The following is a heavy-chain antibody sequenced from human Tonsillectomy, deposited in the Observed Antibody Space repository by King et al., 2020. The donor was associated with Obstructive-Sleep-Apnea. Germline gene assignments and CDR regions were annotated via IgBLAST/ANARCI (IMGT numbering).Heavy chain of an antibody. V-gene: IGHV4-4*07. Sequence: VQLQESGPGLVKPSETLSLTCTVSGGSISSYYWSWIRQPAGKGLEWIVRIYTSGSTNYNPSLTSRVTMSVDTSKSRFSLKLSSVTAADTAVYYCARDALRDFDWTSSYNWFDPWGQGTLVTVSS. D-gene: IGHD3-9*01. CDR2: IYTSGST. CDR1: GGSISSYY. J-gene: IGHJ5*02. CDR3: ARDALRDFDWTSSYNWFDP.